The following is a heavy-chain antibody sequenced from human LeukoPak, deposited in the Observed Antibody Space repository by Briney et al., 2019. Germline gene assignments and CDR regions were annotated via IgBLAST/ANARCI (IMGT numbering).Heavy chain of an antibody. CDR1: GGSLSGYY. CDR2: IHSGGYT. J-gene: IGHJ5*02. V-gene: IGHV4-4*09. D-gene: IGHD1-26*01. Sequence: SETLSLICTVSGGSLSGYYWSWIRQPPGQGLEWIAYIHSGGYTNYNPSLRSRVTISVDTSKNQFSLEVSSLTAADTAIYYCTQRQGPMSGSYDYFDPWGQGILVTVSS. CDR3: TQRQGPMSGSYDYFDP.